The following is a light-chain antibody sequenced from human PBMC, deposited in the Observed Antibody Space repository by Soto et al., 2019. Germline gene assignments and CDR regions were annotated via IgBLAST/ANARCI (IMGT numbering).Light chain of an antibody. J-gene: IGLJ2*01. V-gene: IGLV2-8*01. CDR2: DVS. Sequence: QSVLTQPPSASGSPGQSVTISFTGTSSDVGGYNYVSWYQQHPGKAPKLMIYDVSKRPSGVPDRCSGSKSGNTAAQTVSGLQGGDEGDYYYSPYAGSKIPVFGGGTKLTVL. CDR1: SSDVGGYNY. CDR3: SPYAGSKIPV.